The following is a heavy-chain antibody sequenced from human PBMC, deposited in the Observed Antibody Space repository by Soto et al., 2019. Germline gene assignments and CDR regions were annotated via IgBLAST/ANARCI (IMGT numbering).Heavy chain of an antibody. D-gene: IGHD6-19*01. CDR2: ISAYNGNT. J-gene: IGHJ6*02. Sequence: ASVKVSCKASGYTFTCYGISWVRQAPGQGLERMGWISAYNGNTNYAQKLQGRVTMTTDTSTSTAYMELRSLRSDDTAVYYCAAIPGIAVAGESYYYGMDVWGQGTTVTVSS. CDR3: AAIPGIAVAGESYYYGMDV. V-gene: IGHV1-18*04. CDR1: GYTFTCYG.